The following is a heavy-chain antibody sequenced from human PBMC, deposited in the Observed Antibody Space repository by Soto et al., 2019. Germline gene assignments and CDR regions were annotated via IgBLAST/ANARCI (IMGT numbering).Heavy chain of an antibody. J-gene: IGHJ4*02. Sequence: PGGSLRLSCAIFESTVRRDWMTWVRQAPGKGLEWVAHINQDGSEKYYADSVNGRFTISKDNAKSSLFLKMNSLRPDDTALYYCAKDMKWGGMTTIHYFDSWGQGTLVTVSS. CDR2: INQDGSEK. V-gene: IGHV3-7*03. CDR1: ESTVRRDW. CDR3: AKDMKWGGMTTIHYFDS. D-gene: IGHD4-17*01.